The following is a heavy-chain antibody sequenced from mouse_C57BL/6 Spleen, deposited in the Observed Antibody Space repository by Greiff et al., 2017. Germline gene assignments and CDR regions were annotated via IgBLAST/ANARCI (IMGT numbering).Heavy chain of an antibody. D-gene: IGHD2-12*01. CDR1: GFTFTDYY. CDR2: IRNKANGYTT. Sequence: EVQGVESGGGLVQPGASLRLSCAASGFTFTDYYMSWVRQPPGKAPEWLALIRNKANGYTTEYTASVKGRFTISRDNSQNILYLQMNTLRAEDSATYYCVKGRAYYSDYAMDYWGQGTSVTVSS. CDR3: VKGRAYYSDYAMDY. V-gene: IGHV7-4*01. J-gene: IGHJ4*01.